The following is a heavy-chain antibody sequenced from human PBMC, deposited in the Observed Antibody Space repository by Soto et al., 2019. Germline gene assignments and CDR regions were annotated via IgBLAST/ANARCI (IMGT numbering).Heavy chain of an antibody. D-gene: IGHD3-22*01. CDR2: MTGSGGVT. CDR1: GFIFSSYG. V-gene: IGHV3-23*01. Sequence: EVQLLESGGDLVQPGGSLRLSCAASGFIFSSYGMSWVRQAPGKGLEWVSAMTGSGGVTYYADSVKGRFTISRDSSKNTLYLQMNSLRADDTAVYYCAKRGGTSGYYPWDYWGQGILVTVSS. J-gene: IGHJ4*02. CDR3: AKRGGTSGYYPWDY.